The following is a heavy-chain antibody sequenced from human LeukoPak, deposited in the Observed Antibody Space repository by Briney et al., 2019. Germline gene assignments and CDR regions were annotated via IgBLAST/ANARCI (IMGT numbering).Heavy chain of an antibody. CDR2: MNPNSGNT. Sequence: GASVKVSCKASGYTFTSYGISWVRQAPGQGLEWMGWMNPNSGNTGYAQKFQGRVTITRNASISTAYMGLSSLRSEDTAVYYCARGRYCTSTSCRSVWFDSSGQGTLVTVSS. CDR3: ARGRYCTSTSCRSVWFDS. J-gene: IGHJ5*01. V-gene: IGHV1-8*03. D-gene: IGHD2-8*01. CDR1: GYTFTSYG.